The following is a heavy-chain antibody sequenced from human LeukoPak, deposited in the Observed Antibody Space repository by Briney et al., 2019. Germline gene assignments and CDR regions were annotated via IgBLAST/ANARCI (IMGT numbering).Heavy chain of an antibody. CDR1: GFTFSSYA. Sequence: PGGSLRLSCAVSGFTFSSYAMSWVRQAPGKGLEWVSAISGSGGSTYYADSVKGRFTISRDNSKNTLYLQMNSLRAEDTAVYYCAKDNSEDFWSGYYVWGQGTLVTVSS. CDR2: ISGSGGST. J-gene: IGHJ4*02. CDR3: AKDNSEDFWSGYYV. V-gene: IGHV3-23*01. D-gene: IGHD3-3*01.